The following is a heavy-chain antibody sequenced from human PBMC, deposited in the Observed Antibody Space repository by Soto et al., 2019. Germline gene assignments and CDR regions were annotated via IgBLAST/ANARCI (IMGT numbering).Heavy chain of an antibody. CDR3: ASNLGIVATIAGDDY. Sequence: EVQLVQSGAEVKKPGEALRISCKGSGYSFTSYWISWVRQMPGKGLEWMGRIDPSDSYTNYSPSFQGHVTIAADKSISTAYLQWSSLKASDTAMYYCASNLGIVATIAGDDYWGQGTLVTVSS. CDR2: IDPSDSYT. CDR1: GYSFTSYW. V-gene: IGHV5-10-1*03. D-gene: IGHD5-12*01. J-gene: IGHJ4*02.